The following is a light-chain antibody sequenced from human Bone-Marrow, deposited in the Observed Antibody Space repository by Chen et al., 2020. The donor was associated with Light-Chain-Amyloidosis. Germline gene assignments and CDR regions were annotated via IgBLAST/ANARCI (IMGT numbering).Light chain of an antibody. CDR3: SSYTITNTLV. Sequence: QSALPQPASVSRSPGQSITISCTGTSSDVGGDNHVSWYQQHPDKAPKLMIYEVTNRPSWVPDRFSGSKSDTTAALTISGLQTEDEADYFCSSYTITNTLVFGSGTRVTVL. V-gene: IGLV2-14*01. CDR2: EVT. J-gene: IGLJ1*01. CDR1: SSDVGGDNH.